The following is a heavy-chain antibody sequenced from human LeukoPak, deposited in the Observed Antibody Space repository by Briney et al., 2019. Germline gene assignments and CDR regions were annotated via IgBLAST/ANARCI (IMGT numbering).Heavy chain of an antibody. D-gene: IGHD3-22*01. Sequence: ASVKDSCKVSGYILTELSMHWVRQAPGKGLEWMGGFDPEDGETIYAQKFQGRVTMTEDTSTDTAYMELSSLRSEYTAVYYCATDARYYYDYWGQGTLVTVSS. CDR3: ATDARYYYDY. J-gene: IGHJ4*02. CDR1: GYILTELS. CDR2: FDPEDGET. V-gene: IGHV1-24*01.